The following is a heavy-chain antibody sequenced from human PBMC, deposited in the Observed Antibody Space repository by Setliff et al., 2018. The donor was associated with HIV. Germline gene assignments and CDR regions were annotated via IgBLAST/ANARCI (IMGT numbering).Heavy chain of an antibody. Sequence: ASVKVSCKPSGYSLTNHYMHWVRQAPGQGLEWMGVINPTGGSTRNTQKSQGRVAMTRDTSTSTVYMELSSLRSEDTAVYYCASAGAWQRNALDIWGQGTMVTVSS. D-gene: IGHD5-12*01. V-gene: IGHV1-46*01. J-gene: IGHJ3*02. CDR2: INPTGGST. CDR3: ASAGAWQRNALDI. CDR1: GYSLTNHY.